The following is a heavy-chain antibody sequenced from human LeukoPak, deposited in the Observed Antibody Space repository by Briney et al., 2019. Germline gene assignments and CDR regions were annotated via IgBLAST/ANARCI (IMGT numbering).Heavy chain of an antibody. J-gene: IGHJ3*02. CDR3: AKNWRFLEWTQAFDI. CDR1: GGSISNYD. CDR2: IYYSGSS. Sequence: PSETLSLTCSVPGGSISNYDWSWIRQPPGKGLEWIGHIYYSGSSNYNPSLKSRATILVDTSKNLFSLKLSSVTAADTAVYFCAKNWRFLEWTQAFDIWGQGTMVTVSS. V-gene: IGHV4-59*01. D-gene: IGHD3-3*01.